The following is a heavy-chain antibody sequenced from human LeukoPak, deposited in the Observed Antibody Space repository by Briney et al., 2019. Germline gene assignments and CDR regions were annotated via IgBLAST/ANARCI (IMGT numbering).Heavy chain of an antibody. CDR2: IYYSGST. D-gene: IGHD4-11*01. CDR1: GGSISSYY. CDR3: ARGDYSGYYYYYYMDV. J-gene: IGHJ6*03. V-gene: IGHV4-59*01. Sequence: PSETLSLTCTVSGGSISSYYWSWIRQPPGKGLEWIGYIYYSGSTNYNPSLKSRVTISVDTSKNQFSLKLGSVTAADTAVYYCARGDYSGYYYYYYMDVWGKGTTVTVSS.